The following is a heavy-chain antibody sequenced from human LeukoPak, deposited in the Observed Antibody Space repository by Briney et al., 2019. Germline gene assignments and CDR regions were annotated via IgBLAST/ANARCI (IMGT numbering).Heavy chain of an antibody. CDR1: GGTFISYA. V-gene: IGHV1-69*13. CDR2: IIPIFGTA. D-gene: IGHD3-9*01. CDR3: ARGIRYFDWVAFDI. J-gene: IGHJ3*02. Sequence: VASVKVSFKASGGTFISYAISWVRQAPGQGLEWMGGIIPIFGTANYAQKFQGRVTITADESTSTAYMELSSLRSEDTAVYYCARGIRYFDWVAFDIWGQGTMVTVSS.